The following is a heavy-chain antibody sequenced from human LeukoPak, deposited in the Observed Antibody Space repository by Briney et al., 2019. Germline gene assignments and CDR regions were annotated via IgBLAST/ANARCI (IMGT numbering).Heavy chain of an antibody. Sequence: PGRSLRLSCAASGFTFSSYAMHWVRQAPGKGLEWVAVISYDGSNKYYADSVKGRFTISRDNAKDTLYLQMNSLRAEDTAVYYCAKGLSGTYSPLFDYWGQGTLVTVSS. J-gene: IGHJ4*02. CDR2: ISYDGSNK. V-gene: IGHV3-30-3*01. D-gene: IGHD3-10*01. CDR3: AKGLSGTYSPLFDY. CDR1: GFTFSSYA.